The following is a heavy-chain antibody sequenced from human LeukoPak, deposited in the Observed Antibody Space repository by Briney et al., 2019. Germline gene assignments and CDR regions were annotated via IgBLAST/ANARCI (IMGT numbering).Heavy chain of an antibody. D-gene: IGHD3-16*02. Sequence: SETLSLTCAVSGGSFSGYYWSWIRQPPGKGLEWIGEINHSGTTNYNPSLKSRVTISVDTSKNQFSLKLSSVTAADTAVYYCARQRYDYVWGSYPLLDAFDIWGQGTMVTVSS. V-gene: IGHV4-34*01. CDR2: INHSGTT. J-gene: IGHJ3*02. CDR1: GGSFSGYY. CDR3: ARQRYDYVWGSYPLLDAFDI.